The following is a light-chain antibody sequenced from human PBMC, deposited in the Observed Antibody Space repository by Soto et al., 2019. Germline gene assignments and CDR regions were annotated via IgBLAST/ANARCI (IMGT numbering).Light chain of an antibody. CDR2: TTS. CDR1: TGAVTSGYY. J-gene: IGLJ2*01. V-gene: IGLV7-43*01. Sequence: QTVVTQEPSLTVSPGGTVTLTCASSTGAVTSGYYPNWFQQKPGQAPRLLIYTTSGKHSWTPARFSGSLLGGKAALTLSGVQPEDEAEYYCLLYYGGARLFGGGTKLTVL. CDR3: LLYYGGARL.